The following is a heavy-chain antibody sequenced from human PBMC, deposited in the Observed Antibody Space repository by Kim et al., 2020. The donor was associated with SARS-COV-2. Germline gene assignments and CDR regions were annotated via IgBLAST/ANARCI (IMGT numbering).Heavy chain of an antibody. D-gene: IGHD3-3*01. CDR3: VKGRSGIRYYGVDV. J-gene: IGHJ6*02. Sequence: GGSLRLSCAASGFTFSSHSMGWVRQAPGKGLEWVSAVSSRGDDPYYADSVKVRFTISRDNSKNILYLHMYSLGAEDTAVYYCVKGRSGIRYYGVDVWGQGTTVTVSS. CDR2: VSSRGDDP. V-gene: IGHV3-23*01. CDR1: GFTFSSHS.